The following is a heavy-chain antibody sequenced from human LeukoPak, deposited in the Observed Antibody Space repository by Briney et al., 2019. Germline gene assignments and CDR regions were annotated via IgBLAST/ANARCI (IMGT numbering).Heavy chain of an antibody. J-gene: IGHJ5*02. CDR2: IYYSGST. Sequence: PSETLSLTCSVSGASINNYYWSWIRQPPGKGLEWLGYIYYSGSTNYNPSLKSRVTMSLDTSKNQVSLTLRSVTAADTAVYFCARVDGSCSGGSCPSGNWFDPWGQGTLVTVSS. CDR3: ARVDGSCSGGSCPSGNWFDP. V-gene: IGHV4-59*01. CDR1: GASINNYY. D-gene: IGHD2-15*01.